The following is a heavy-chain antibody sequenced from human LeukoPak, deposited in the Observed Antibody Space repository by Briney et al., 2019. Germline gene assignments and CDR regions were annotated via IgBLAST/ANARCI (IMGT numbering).Heavy chain of an antibody. Sequence: GGSLRLSCAASVFTFSSYSMNWVRQAPGKGLEWVSSISSSSSYIYYADSVKGLFTIPRDNAKTSLYLQMNSLSAEDTAVYYCARDFVGYYYDSSGYWTWGQGTLVTVSS. V-gene: IGHV3-21*01. CDR3: ARDFVGYYYDSSGYWT. CDR1: VFTFSSYS. J-gene: IGHJ5*02. CDR2: ISSSSSYI. D-gene: IGHD3-22*01.